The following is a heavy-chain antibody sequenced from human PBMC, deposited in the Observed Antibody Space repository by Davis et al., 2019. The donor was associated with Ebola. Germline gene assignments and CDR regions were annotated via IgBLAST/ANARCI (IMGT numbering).Heavy chain of an antibody. CDR1: GGSISSSSYY. V-gene: IGHV4-39*01. CDR2: IYYSGST. CDR3: ARQGRGSYSQWAFDI. Sequence: MPSETLSLTCTVSGGSISSSSYYWGWIRQPPGKGLEWIGSIYYSGSTYYNPSLKSRVTISVDTSRNQFSLKLSSVTAADTALYYCARQGRGSYSQWAFDIWGQGTLVTVSS. J-gene: IGHJ4*02. D-gene: IGHD1-26*01.